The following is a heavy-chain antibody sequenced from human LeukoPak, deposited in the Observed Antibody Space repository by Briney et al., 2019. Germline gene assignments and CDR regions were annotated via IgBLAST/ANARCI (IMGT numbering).Heavy chain of an antibody. CDR1: GGSISSYY. V-gene: IGHV4-59*01. J-gene: IGHJ3*02. CDR2: IYYSGST. D-gene: IGHD3-10*01. CDR3: ARELLWFGDPAGAFDI. Sequence: PSETLSLTCTVSGGSISSYYWSWIWQPPGKGLEWIGYIYYSGSTNYNPSLKSRVTISVDTSKNQFSLKLSSVTAADTAVYYCARELLWFGDPAGAFDIWGQGTMVTVSS.